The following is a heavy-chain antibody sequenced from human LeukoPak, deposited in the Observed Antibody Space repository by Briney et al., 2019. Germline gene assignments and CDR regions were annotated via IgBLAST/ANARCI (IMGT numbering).Heavy chain of an antibody. CDR3: ARLVDVDTAIFYFDY. CDR2: NNHSGST. CDR1: GGSFSGYY. Sequence: SETLSLTCAVYGGSFSGYYGSWIRQPPGKGLECIVENNHSGSTNYNPSLKSRVTISVDTSKNQFSPKVSSVTAADTAVYYCARLVDVDTAIFYFDYWGQGTLATVSS. J-gene: IGHJ4*02. D-gene: IGHD5-18*01. V-gene: IGHV4-34*01.